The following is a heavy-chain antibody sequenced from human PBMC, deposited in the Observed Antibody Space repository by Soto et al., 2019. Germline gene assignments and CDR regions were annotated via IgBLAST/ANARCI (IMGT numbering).Heavy chain of an antibody. D-gene: IGHD3-16*01. Sequence: LSLTCTVSGGSMSSHHWTWLRQPPGKGLEWIGYISYSGSTYYNPSLKSRVTILADTSRNQFSLKLSSVIAADTAVYYCARADPDASVGYWGQGTLVTVSS. J-gene: IGHJ4*02. CDR2: ISYSGST. CDR1: GGSMSSHH. CDR3: ARADPDASVGY. V-gene: IGHV4-59*11.